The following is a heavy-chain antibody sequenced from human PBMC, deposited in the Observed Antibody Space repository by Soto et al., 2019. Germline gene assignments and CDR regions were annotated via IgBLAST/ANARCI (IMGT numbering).Heavy chain of an antibody. V-gene: IGHV3-13*01. J-gene: IGHJ6*02. D-gene: IGHD4-4*01. CDR1: GFTFSSYD. CDR2: IGTAGDT. CDR3: ARGGVGYSKVPVPYGMDV. Sequence: GGSLRLSCAASGFTFSSYDMHWVRQATGKGLEWVSAIGTAGDTYYPGSVKGRFTISRENAKNSLYLQMNSLRAGDTAVYYCARGGVGYSKVPVPYGMDVWGQGTTVTV.